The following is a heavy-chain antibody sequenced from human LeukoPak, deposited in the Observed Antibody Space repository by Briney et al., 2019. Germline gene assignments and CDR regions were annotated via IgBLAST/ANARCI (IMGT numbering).Heavy chain of an antibody. Sequence: SETLSLTCTVSGGSISSSNYYWGWIRQPPGKGLEWNGSIYYSGSTYYTPSLKSRVTISVDTSKNQSSLKLTSVTAADTAVYYCASLYGSGSYYPSDYWGQGTLVTVSS. CDR1: GGSISSSNYY. V-gene: IGHV4-39*07. J-gene: IGHJ4*02. CDR2: IYYSGST. D-gene: IGHD3-10*01. CDR3: ASLYGSGSYYPSDY.